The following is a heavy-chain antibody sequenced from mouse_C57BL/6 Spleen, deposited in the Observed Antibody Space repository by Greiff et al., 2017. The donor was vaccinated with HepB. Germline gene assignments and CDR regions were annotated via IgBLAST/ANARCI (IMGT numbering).Heavy chain of an antibody. CDR1: GFSLPSYG. CDR2: IWGDGST. D-gene: IGHD2-3*01. J-gene: IGHJ3*01. CDR3: AKGDCYSWFAY. Sequence: QVQLKESGPGLVAPSQSLSITCSVPGFSLPSYGVSWVRRPPGKGLEWLGVIWGDGSTNYPSALISRLSISKDNSKSQAFLKLNSLQTDATATYYCAKGDCYSWFAYWGQGTRVTVSA. V-gene: IGHV2-3*01.